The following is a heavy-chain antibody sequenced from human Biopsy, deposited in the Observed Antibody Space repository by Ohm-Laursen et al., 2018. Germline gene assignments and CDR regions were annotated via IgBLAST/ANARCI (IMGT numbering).Heavy chain of an antibody. V-gene: IGHV1-2*02. D-gene: IGHD6-19*01. CDR1: GYSFTSYY. CDR2: INPKSGDT. Sequence: ASVKVSCKASGYSFTSYYMHWVRQAPGQGLEWMGMINPKSGDTNYAHKFQGNITMTRDTSMSTAYMEMSRLRCDDTAVYYCALQSVAQMKNFDYWGQGTLVTVSS. CDR3: ALQSVAQMKNFDY. J-gene: IGHJ4*02.